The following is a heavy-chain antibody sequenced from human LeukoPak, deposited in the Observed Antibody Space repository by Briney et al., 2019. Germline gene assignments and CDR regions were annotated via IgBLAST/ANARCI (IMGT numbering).Heavy chain of an antibody. V-gene: IGHV4-34*01. CDR1: GGSFSGYF. CDR2: INHSGST. J-gene: IGHJ6*02. CDR3: ARGLPTYYYDSSGYYYYYYGMDV. Sequence: PSETLSLTCAVYGGSFSGYFWSWIRQPPGKGLEWIGEINHSGSTNYNPPLKSRVTISVDTSKNQFSLKLSSVTAADTAVYYCARGLPTYYYDSSGYYYYYYGMDVWGQGTTVTVSS. D-gene: IGHD3-22*01.